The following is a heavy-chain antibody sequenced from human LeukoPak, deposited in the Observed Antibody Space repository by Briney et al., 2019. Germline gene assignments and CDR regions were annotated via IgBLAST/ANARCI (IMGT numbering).Heavy chain of an antibody. CDR1: GFTFSSYW. D-gene: IGHD2-8*01. Sequence: GGSLRLSCAASGFTFSSYWMSWVRQAPGKGLEWVANIKRDGSEKYYVDSVKGRFTISRDNAKNSLYLQMNSLRAEDTAVYYCARDFPDCTNGVCYIDYWGQGTLVTVSS. V-gene: IGHV3-7*01. CDR2: IKRDGSEK. J-gene: IGHJ4*02. CDR3: ARDFPDCTNGVCYIDY.